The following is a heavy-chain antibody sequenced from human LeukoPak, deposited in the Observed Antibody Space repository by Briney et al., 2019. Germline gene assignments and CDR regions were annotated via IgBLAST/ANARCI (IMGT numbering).Heavy chain of an antibody. V-gene: IGHV3-23*01. Sequence: PGGSLRLSCAASEFTFSSYAMSWVRQAPGKGLEWVSAISGSGGSTYYADSVKGRFTISRDNSKNTLYLQMNSLRAEDTAVYYCARGVGAGVYSEGRYYFDSWGQGTLVTVSS. CDR1: EFTFSSYA. CDR2: ISGSGGST. J-gene: IGHJ4*02. CDR3: ARGVGAGVYSEGRYYFDS. D-gene: IGHD4-11*01.